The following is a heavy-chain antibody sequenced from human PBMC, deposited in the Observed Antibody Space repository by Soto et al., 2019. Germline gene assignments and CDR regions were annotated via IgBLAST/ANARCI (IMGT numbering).Heavy chain of an antibody. J-gene: IGHJ4*02. CDR2: ISASGGGT. V-gene: IGHV3-23*01. D-gene: IGHD1-26*01. CDR3: AKAESGSYCAY. CDR1: GFTFSSYA. Sequence: EVQLLKSGGGLVQPGGSLRLSCAASGFTFSSYAMTWVRQAPGKGLEWVSTISASGGGTYYGDSVKGRFTISRDISKNTLYLKMNSMRAEDTAVYYCAKAESGSYCAYWGQGTLFTVSS.